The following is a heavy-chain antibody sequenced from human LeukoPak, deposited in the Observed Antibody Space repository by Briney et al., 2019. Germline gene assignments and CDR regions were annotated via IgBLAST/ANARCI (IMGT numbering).Heavy chain of an antibody. CDR1: GFDFSSNW. Sequence: PGGSLRLSCAASGFDFSSNWMHWVRHAPGQGLVWVSRIKGDGISTNYADSVKGRFTISRDIAKNTLYLQMNSLRAEDTGVYYCARARDSSWDYWGQGTLVTVSS. D-gene: IGHD6-13*01. J-gene: IGHJ4*02. CDR3: ARARDSSWDY. CDR2: IKGDGIST. V-gene: IGHV3-74*01.